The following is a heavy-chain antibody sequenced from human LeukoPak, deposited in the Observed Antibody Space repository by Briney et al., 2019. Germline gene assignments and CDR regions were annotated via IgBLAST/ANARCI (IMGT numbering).Heavy chain of an antibody. V-gene: IGHV1-69*13. CDR1: GDTFSSYA. J-gene: IGHJ4*02. CDR3: ARGRMAGTYVFDY. D-gene: IGHD6-19*01. CDR2: IIPIFGTA. Sequence: SVKVSCKASGDTFSSYAISWVRQAPGQGLEWMGGIIPIFGTANYAQKFQGRVTITADESTSTAYMELSSLRSEDTAVYYCARGRMAGTYVFDYWGQGTLVTVSS.